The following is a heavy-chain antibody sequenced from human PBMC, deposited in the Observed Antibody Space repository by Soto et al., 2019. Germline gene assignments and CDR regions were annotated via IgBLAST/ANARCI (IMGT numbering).Heavy chain of an antibody. V-gene: IGHV4-59*01. J-gene: IGHJ6*02. CDR1: GGSISSYY. D-gene: IGHD4-17*01. Sequence: SETLSLTCTVSGGSISSYYWSWIRQPPGKGLEWIGNIYYSGSTNYNPSLKSRVTISVDTSKNQFSLKLSSVTAADTAVYYCAADTVTLYYYYYGMDVWGQGTTVTVSS. CDR3: AADTVTLYYYYYGMDV. CDR2: IYYSGST.